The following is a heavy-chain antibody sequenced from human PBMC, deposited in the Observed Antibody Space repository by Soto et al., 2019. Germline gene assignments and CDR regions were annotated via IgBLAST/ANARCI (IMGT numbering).Heavy chain of an antibody. CDR1: GYSFTIYW. J-gene: IGHJ6*02. Sequence: RGESLNISCKGSGYSFTIYWIGWVRQMPGKGLEWMGIIYPGDSDTRYSPSFQGQVTISADKSISTAYLQWSSLKASDTAMYYCARTSAAGKYYYGMDVWGQGTTVTVSS. CDR3: ARTSAAGKYYYGMDV. CDR2: IYPGDSDT. D-gene: IGHD6-13*01. V-gene: IGHV5-51*01.